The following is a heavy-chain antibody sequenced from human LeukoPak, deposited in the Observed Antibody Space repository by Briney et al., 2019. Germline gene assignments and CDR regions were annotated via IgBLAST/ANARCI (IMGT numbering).Heavy chain of an antibody. CDR1: GGSSNNYY. V-gene: IGHV4-4*07. CDR2: IYTSGST. D-gene: IGHD3-22*01. J-gene: IGHJ4*02. CDR3: ARESGYYYDTSGYTFDY. Sequence: PSETLSLTCTVSGGSSNNYYWSWIRQSAGKGLEWIGRIYTSGSTNYNPSLKSRVSMSVDTSKNQFSLRLRSVTAAATAVYYCARESGYYYDTSGYTFDYWGQGILVTVSS.